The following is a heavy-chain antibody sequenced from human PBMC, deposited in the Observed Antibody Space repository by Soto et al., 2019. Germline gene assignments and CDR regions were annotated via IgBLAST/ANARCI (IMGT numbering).Heavy chain of an antibody. CDR2: IIPIFGTA. V-gene: IGHV1-69*13. Sequence: ASVKVSCKASGGTFSSYAISWVRQAPGQGLEWMGGIIPIFGTANYAQKFQGRVTITADESTSTAYMELSSLRSEDTAVYYCARGKGIAAAGTRYYFDYWGQGTLVTV. D-gene: IGHD6-13*01. CDR3: ARGKGIAAAGTRYYFDY. CDR1: GGTFSSYA. J-gene: IGHJ4*02.